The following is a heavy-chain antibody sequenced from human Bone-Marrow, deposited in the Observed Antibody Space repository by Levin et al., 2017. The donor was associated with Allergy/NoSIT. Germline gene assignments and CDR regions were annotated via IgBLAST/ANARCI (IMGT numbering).Heavy chain of an antibody. CDR2: ISAYTGNT. D-gene: IGHD6-6*01. V-gene: IGHV1-18*01. J-gene: IGHJ4*02. Sequence: VASVKVSCKASGYTFSNYGFNWVRQAPGQGLEWMGWISAYTGNTNYAQKFQDRVTMATDTSTSTAYLDLRSLTSDDTAIYYCARGHSSVAIDYWGQGTLVTVSS. CDR3: ARGHSSVAIDY. CDR1: GYTFSNYG.